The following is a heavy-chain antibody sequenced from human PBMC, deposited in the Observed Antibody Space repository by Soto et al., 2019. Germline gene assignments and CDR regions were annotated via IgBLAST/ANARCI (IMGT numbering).Heavy chain of an antibody. J-gene: IGHJ4*02. D-gene: IGHD1-26*01. CDR1: GFSLNTRRVG. Sequence: TLVNPTQTLMLTCTFSGFSLNTRRVGVGWIRQPPGKALEWLALFYGDDDQKFSPSLKSRVTIAKDTSKKQVLLTMTNMDPADTGTYYCVHGVGAEVTHFDFWGQGALVTVSS. CDR3: VHGVGAEVTHFDF. V-gene: IGHV2-5*02. CDR2: FYGDDDQ.